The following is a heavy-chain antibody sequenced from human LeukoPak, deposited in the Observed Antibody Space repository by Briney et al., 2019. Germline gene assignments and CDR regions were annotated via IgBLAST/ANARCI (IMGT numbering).Heavy chain of an antibody. CDR1: GGIFSSYA. Sequence: GASVKVCCKASGGIFSSYAISWVREAPGQGLEWMAGIVPMYGTPNYAQKFQGRVTITTDESTNTAYMELSSLRYEDTAVYYCARDRDGYNYGFDFWGQGTLVTVSS. D-gene: IGHD5-24*01. CDR3: ARDRDGYNYGFDF. CDR2: IVPMYGTP. J-gene: IGHJ4*02. V-gene: IGHV1-69*05.